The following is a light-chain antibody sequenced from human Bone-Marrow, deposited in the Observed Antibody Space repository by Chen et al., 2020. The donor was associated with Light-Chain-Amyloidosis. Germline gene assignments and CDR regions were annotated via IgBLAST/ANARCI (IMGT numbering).Light chain of an antibody. CDR1: SSDVGCDNH. Sequence: QSALTQPASVSGSLGQPCTISCTGTSSDVGCDNHVSWYQQHPDNAPKLMIYEVTNRPSWVPDRFSGSKSDNTASLTISGLQTEDEADYFCSSYTITNTLVFGSGTRVTVL. J-gene: IGLJ1*01. CDR2: EVT. CDR3: SSYTITNTLV. V-gene: IGLV2-14*01.